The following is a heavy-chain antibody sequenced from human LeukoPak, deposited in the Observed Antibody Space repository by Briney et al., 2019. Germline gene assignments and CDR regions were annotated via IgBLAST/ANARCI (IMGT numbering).Heavy chain of an antibody. D-gene: IGHD4-17*01. V-gene: IGHV4-34*01. J-gene: IGHJ3*02. CDR3: ARSPRSDYGDYVPPVGAFDI. Sequence: SETLSLTCAVYGGSLNGYYWSWIRQPPGKGLEWIGEGGNSGGTKFNPSLKSRVTISADTSKNQFSLKLSSVTAADTAVYYCARSPRSDYGDYVPPVGAFDIWGQGTMVTVSS. CDR1: GGSLNGYY. CDR2: GGNSGGT.